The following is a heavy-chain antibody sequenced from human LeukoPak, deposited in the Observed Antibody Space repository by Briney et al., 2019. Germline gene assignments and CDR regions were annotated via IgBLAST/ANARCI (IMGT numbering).Heavy chain of an antibody. CDR2: INHSGST. J-gene: IGHJ4*02. D-gene: IGHD6-19*01. CDR3: ARGLEGRLVSATVIDY. Sequence: PSETLSLTCAVYGGSFSGYYWSWIRQPPGKGLEWIGEINHSGSTNYNPSLESRVTISVDTSKNQFSLKLSSVTAADTAVYYCARGLEGRLVSATVIDYWGQGTLVTVSS. CDR1: GGSFSGYY. V-gene: IGHV4-34*01.